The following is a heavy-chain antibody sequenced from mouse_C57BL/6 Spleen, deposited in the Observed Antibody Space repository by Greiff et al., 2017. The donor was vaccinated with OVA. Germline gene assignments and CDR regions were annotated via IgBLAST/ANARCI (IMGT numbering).Heavy chain of an antibody. CDR2: IDPSDSYT. D-gene: IGHD4-1*01. J-gene: IGHJ4*01. V-gene: IGHV1-59*01. Sequence: QVQLQQPGAELVRPGTSVKLSCKASGYTFTSYWMHWVKQRPGQGLEWIGVIDPSDSYTNYNQKFKGKATLTVHTSSSTAYMQLSSLTSEDSAVYYCARGAWDDAMDYWGQGTSVTVSS. CDR3: ARGAWDDAMDY. CDR1: GYTFTSYW.